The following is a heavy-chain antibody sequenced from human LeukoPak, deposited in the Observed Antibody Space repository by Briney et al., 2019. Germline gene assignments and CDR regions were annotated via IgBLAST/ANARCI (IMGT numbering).Heavy chain of an antibody. J-gene: IGHJ4*02. CDR2: INYNGGSR. D-gene: IGHD6-13*01. Sequence: LSGGSLRLSGAASGFTFDDYGMTWVRQAPGKGLEWVSGINYNGGSRSYEDSVKGRFTISRDNAKNSLYLQMNSLRDEDTALYYCVKGDINSRNWYGAYHFDAWGQGTLVTVSS. CDR3: VKGDINSRNWYGAYHFDA. CDR1: GFTFDDYG. V-gene: IGHV3-20*04.